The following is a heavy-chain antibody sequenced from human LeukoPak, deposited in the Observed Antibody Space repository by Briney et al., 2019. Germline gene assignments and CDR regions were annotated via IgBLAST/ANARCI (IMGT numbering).Heavy chain of an antibody. D-gene: IGHD3-3*01. CDR2: FDPSDSYT. V-gene: IGHV5-10-1*01. CDR3: ERHGRDEGQIALLITI. CDR1: GYRFMIYW. Sequence: GESLRISCKSAGYRFMIYWISCARQMPGKGLEWMGRFDPSDSYTNYSPSFQGHVTISADKSISTAYLQWSPLKASDTAMYCCERHGRDEGQIALLITIWGQGTLVTVSS. J-gene: IGHJ4*02.